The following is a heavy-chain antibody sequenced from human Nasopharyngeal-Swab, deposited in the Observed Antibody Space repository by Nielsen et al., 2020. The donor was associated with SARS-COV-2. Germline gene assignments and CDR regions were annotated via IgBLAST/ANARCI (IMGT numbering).Heavy chain of an antibody. CDR3: ARAREKVGATNY. CDR1: GFTFSYYY. Sequence: GESLKISCAASGFTFSYYYMSLIRQAPGKGLEWVSYISSSGSTIYYADSVKGRFTISRDNAKNSLYLQMNSLRAEDTAVYYCARAREKVGATNYWGQGTLVTVSS. D-gene: IGHD1-26*01. V-gene: IGHV3-11*01. J-gene: IGHJ4*02. CDR2: ISSSGSTI.